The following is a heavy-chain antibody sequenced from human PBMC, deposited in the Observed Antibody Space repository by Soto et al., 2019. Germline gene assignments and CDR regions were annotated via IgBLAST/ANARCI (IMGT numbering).Heavy chain of an antibody. CDR1: GYKFTTYF. CDR2: IHPSGDT. V-gene: IGHV1-46*01. D-gene: IGHD2-8*01. J-gene: IGHJ1*01. Sequence: GASVKVSCKASGYKFTTYFIHWVRQAPGQGLEWMGMIHPSGDTGYGQKFRGRVTMTIDTSTTTAYMELRNLTSEDTAIYSSVRGYCTTTPCSGDFQHWGQGTLVTVSS. CDR3: VRGYCTTTPCSGDFQH.